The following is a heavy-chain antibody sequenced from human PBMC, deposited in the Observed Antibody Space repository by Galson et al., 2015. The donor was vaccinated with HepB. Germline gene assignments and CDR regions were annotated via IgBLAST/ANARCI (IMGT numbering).Heavy chain of an antibody. J-gene: IGHJ3*02. D-gene: IGHD7-27*01. V-gene: IGHV6-1*01. Sequence: WIRQSPSRGLEWLGRTYYRSKWYNDYAISVKSRITINPDTSKNQFSLQLNSVTPEDTAVYYCASTSELGYDAFDIWGQGTMVTVSS. CDR3: ASTSELGYDAFDI. CDR2: TYYRSKWYN.